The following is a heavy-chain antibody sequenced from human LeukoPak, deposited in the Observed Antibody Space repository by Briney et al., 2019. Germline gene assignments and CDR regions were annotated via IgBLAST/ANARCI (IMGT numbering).Heavy chain of an antibody. CDR2: IYYSGTT. CDR1: GFTFSNYN. CDR3: ARDQGAVAGIDP. Sequence: PGGSLRLSCAASGFTFSNYNINWVRQAPGKGLEWVGSIYYSGTTYYNPSLESRVTISVDTSKNQFSLKLTSVTAADTAVYYCARDQGAVAGIDPWGQGTLVTVSS. J-gene: IGHJ5*02. D-gene: IGHD6-19*01. V-gene: IGHV4-59*12.